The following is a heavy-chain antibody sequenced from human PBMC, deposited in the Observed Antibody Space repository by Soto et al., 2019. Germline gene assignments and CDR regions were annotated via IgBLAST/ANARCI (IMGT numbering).Heavy chain of an antibody. D-gene: IGHD3-22*01. CDR1: GGSISSSSYY. CDR2: IYYSGST. CDR3: ARQYYYYDSSRFDP. Sequence: PSETLSLTCTVSGGSISSSSYYWGWIRQPPGKGLEWIGSIYYSGSTYYNPSLKSRVTISVDTSKNQFSLKLSSVTAADTAVYYCARQYYYYDSSRFDPWGQGTLVTVSS. J-gene: IGHJ5*02. V-gene: IGHV4-39*01.